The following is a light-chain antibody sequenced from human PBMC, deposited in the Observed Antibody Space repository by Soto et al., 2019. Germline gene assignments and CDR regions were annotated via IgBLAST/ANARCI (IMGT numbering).Light chain of an antibody. CDR2: GAS. CDR3: QQYNNWPWK. Sequence: EIVLTQSPATLSLSPGERATLSCRASQSVNSYLAWYQQKPGQAPRLLIYGASTRAPGFPARFSGSGSGTDFTLTISSLQSEDFAVYYCQQYNNWPWKFGQGTKVDIK. V-gene: IGKV3-15*01. CDR1: QSVNSY. J-gene: IGKJ1*01.